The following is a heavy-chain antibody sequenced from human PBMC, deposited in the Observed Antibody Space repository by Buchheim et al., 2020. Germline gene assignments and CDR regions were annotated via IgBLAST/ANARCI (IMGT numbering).Heavy chain of an antibody. CDR2: IYYSGST. CDR1: GGSISSYY. Sequence: HVQLQESGPGLVKPSETLSLTCTVSGGSISSYYWSWIRQPPGKGLEWIGYIYYSGSTNYNPSLKSRVTISVDTSKNQFSLKLSSVTAADTAVYYCARDSYYYDSSGYYEWNYYYYGMDVWGRGTT. CDR3: ARDSYYYDSSGYYEWNYYYYGMDV. V-gene: IGHV4-59*01. D-gene: IGHD3-22*01. J-gene: IGHJ6*02.